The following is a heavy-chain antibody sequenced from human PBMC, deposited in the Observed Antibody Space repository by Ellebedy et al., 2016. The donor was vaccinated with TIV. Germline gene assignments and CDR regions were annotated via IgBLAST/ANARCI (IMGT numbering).Heavy chain of an antibody. D-gene: IGHD3-10*01. J-gene: IGHJ6*02. CDR1: GFTFSSYW. Sequence: GESLKISXAASGFTFSSYWMSWVRQAPGKGLERVANIKQDGSEKYYVDSVKGRFTISRDNAKNSLYLQMNSLRAEDTAVYYCARAGWFGELDYYGMDVWGQGTTVTVSS. V-gene: IGHV3-7*03. CDR3: ARAGWFGELDYYGMDV. CDR2: IKQDGSEK.